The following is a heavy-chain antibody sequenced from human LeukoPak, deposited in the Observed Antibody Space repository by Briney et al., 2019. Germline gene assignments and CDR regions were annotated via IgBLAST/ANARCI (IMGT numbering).Heavy chain of an antibody. CDR1: GGSVTTGYYY. J-gene: IGHJ4*02. V-gene: IGHV4-39*01. Sequence: SETLSLTCTVSGGSVTTGYYYWGWIRQPPGKALEWIGSFYYSGSTYYNPSLQSRVTISVDTSKTQFSLRLNSVTAADTAVYYCARFYYGSGSYVSNFDYWGQGALVTVSS. CDR3: ARFYYGSGSYVSNFDY. CDR2: FYYSGST. D-gene: IGHD3-10*01.